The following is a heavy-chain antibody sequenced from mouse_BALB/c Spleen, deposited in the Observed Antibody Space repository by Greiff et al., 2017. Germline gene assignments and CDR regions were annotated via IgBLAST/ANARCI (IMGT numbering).Heavy chain of an antibody. CDR3: ARQGVLRYPFDY. V-gene: IGHV5-12-1*01. Sequence: DVMLVESGGGLVKPGGSLKLSCAASGFAFSSYDMSWVRQTPEKRLEWVAYISSGGGSTYYPDTVKGRFTISRDNAKNTLYLQMSSLKSEDTAMYYCARQGVLRYPFDYWGQGTTLTVSS. CDR2: ISSGGGST. D-gene: IGHD1-1*01. J-gene: IGHJ2*01. CDR1: GFAFSSYD.